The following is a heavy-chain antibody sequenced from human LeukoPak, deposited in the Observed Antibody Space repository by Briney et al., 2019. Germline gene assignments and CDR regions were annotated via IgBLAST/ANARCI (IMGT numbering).Heavy chain of an antibody. D-gene: IGHD6-13*01. V-gene: IGHV1-69*06. J-gene: IGHJ5*02. Sequence: SVKVSCKASGGTFSSYAISWVRQAPGRGLEWMGGIIPIFGTANYAQKFQGRVTITADKSTSTAYMELSSLRSEDTALYYCARDRRTNGYSSSWYGSDWFDPWGQGTLVTVSS. CDR2: IIPIFGTA. CDR1: GGTFSSYA. CDR3: ARDRRTNGYSSSWYGSDWFDP.